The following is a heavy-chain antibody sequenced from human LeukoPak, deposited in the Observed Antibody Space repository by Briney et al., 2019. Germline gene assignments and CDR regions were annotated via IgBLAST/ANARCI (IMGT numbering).Heavy chain of an antibody. J-gene: IGHJ5*02. Sequence: ASVKVSCKASGYTFTGYYMHWVRQAPGQGLEWMGWINPNSGGTNCAQKFQGRVTMTRDTSISTAYMELSSLRSEDTAVYYCARGAGETYYYGSGSYYKRHPIPNWFDPWGQGTLVTVSS. CDR1: GYTFTGYY. D-gene: IGHD3-10*01. V-gene: IGHV1-2*02. CDR3: ARGAGETYYYGSGSYYKRHPIPNWFDP. CDR2: INPNSGGT.